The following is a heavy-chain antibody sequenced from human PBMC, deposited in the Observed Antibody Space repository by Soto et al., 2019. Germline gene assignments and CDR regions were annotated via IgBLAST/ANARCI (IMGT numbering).Heavy chain of an antibody. J-gene: IGHJ4*02. CDR1: GYTFTSYG. D-gene: IGHD4-17*01. V-gene: IGHV1-18*01. CDR3: ASGYYGGPVDY. CDR2: ISAYNGNT. Sequence: ASVKVSCKASGYTFTSYGISWVRQAPGQGLEWMGWISAYNGNTNYAQKLQGRVTMTTDTSTSTAYMELRGLISDDTAVYYCASGYYGGPVDYWGQGTLVTVSS.